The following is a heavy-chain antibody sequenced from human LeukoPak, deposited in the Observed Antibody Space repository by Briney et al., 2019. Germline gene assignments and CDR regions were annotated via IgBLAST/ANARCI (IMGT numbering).Heavy chain of an antibody. V-gene: IGHV3-33*01. D-gene: IGHD3-10*01. CDR2: IWYDGSNK. J-gene: IGHJ4*02. CDR3: ARARYYYGSGSYLDY. CDR1: GFTFSSYG. Sequence: PGRSLRLSCAASGFTFSSYGMHWVRQAPGKGLEWVAVIWYDGSNKYYADSVKGRFTISRDNSKNTLYLQMNSLRAEDTAVYYCARARYYYGSGSYLDYWGQGTLVTVSS.